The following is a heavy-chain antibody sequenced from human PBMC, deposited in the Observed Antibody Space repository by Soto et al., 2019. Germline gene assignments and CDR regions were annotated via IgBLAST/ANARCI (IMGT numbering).Heavy chain of an antibody. CDR1: GYAFTTYG. V-gene: IGHV1-18*01. CDR2: ISAHNGNT. Sequence: QVHLVQSGAEVKKPGASVKVSCKGSGYAFTTYGITWVRQAPGQGLEWMGWISAHNGNTNYAQKLQGRVTVTRDTSTSTAYTELRSLRSDDTAVYYCARGRYGDYWGQGALVTASS. CDR3: ARGRYGDY. D-gene: IGHD1-1*01. J-gene: IGHJ4*02.